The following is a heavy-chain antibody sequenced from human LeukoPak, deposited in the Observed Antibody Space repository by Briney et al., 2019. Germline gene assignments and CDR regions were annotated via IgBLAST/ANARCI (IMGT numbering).Heavy chain of an antibody. CDR1: GFTFRSYE. CDR3: ARSEARFMLS. J-gene: IGHJ4*02. V-gene: IGHV3-48*03. CDR2: ITNSGDSI. D-gene: IGHD3-16*02. Sequence: GGSLRLSCAASGFTFRSYEMNWVRQAPGKGLEWVSFITNSGDSIYYADSVKGRFTISRDNAQNSLFLQMNSLRAEDTAVYYCARSEARFMLSWGQGTLVTVPS.